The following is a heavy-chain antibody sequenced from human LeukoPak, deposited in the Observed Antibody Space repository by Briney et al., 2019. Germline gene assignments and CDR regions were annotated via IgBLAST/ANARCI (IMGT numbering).Heavy chain of an antibody. D-gene: IGHD1-26*01. CDR2: ISHSGST. CDR3: ARMPPVGGSYVY. CDR1: GGSISSYY. Sequence: SETLSLTCTVSGGSISSYYLSWIRQPPGKELEWIGYISHSGSTNYNPSLKSRVTISVDTSKNQFSLKLSSVTAADTAVYYCARMPPVGGSYVYWGQGTLVTVSS. V-gene: IGHV4-59*01. J-gene: IGHJ4*02.